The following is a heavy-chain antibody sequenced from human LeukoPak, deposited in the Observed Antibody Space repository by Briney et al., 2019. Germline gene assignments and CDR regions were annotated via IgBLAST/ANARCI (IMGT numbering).Heavy chain of an antibody. Sequence: GGSLRLSCAASVFTFSSYEMNWVRQAPGKGLEWVSYISSSGSTIYYADSVKGRFTISRDNAKNSLYLQMNSLRAEDTAVYYCARDDTVIHFDYWGQGTLVTVSS. V-gene: IGHV3-48*03. CDR3: ARDDTVIHFDY. D-gene: IGHD3-16*02. CDR1: VFTFSSYE. J-gene: IGHJ4*02. CDR2: ISSSGSTI.